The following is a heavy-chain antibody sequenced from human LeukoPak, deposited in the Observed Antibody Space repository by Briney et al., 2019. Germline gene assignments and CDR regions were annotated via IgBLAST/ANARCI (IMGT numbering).Heavy chain of an antibody. D-gene: IGHD3-10*01. CDR3: AKEVESCSRSYGAYFDD. J-gene: IGHJ4*02. V-gene: IGHV3-30*18. CDR2: TSCDGRNK. CDR1: GFAFSNYG. Sequence: GGSLRLSCAASGFAFSNYGIHWVRQAPGKGLEWLTFTSCDGRNKHYADSVKGRFTISRDNSKNTLYLQMNSLRTEDTAVYYCAKEVESCSRSYGAYFDDWGQGTLVTVSS.